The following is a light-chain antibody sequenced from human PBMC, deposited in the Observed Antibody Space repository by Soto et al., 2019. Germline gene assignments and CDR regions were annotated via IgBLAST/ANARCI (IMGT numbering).Light chain of an antibody. J-gene: IGKJ4*01. CDR1: QSVSSN. CDR2: GAS. V-gene: IGKV3-15*01. CDR3: QQYNSWPLT. Sequence: EVVMTQSPATLSLSPGERATLSCRASQSVSSNLAWYQQKPGQAPRPLIYGASTRATVIPARFSGSGSGTEFTLSISSLQSEDFAVYYCQQYNSWPLTFGGGTKVDIK.